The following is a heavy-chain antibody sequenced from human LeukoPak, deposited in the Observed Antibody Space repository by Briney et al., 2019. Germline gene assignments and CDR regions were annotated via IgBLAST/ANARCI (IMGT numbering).Heavy chain of an antibody. V-gene: IGHV3-7*01. CDR1: GFTFSSYA. Sequence: GGSLRLSCAASGFTFSSYAMSWVRQAPGKGLEWVANIKWDGIETYYVDSVKGRFAISRNNAKNSLYLQMNNLRDEDTAVYYCAKNHVTVPNGDWFGPWGQGTLVTVSS. CDR2: IKWDGIET. CDR3: AKNHVTVPNGDWFGP. D-gene: IGHD4-11*01. J-gene: IGHJ5*02.